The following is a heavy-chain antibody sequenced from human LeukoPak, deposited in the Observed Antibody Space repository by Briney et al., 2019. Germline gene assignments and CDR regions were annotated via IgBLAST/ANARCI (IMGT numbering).Heavy chain of an antibody. CDR1: GFTFSSYE. D-gene: IGHD3-9*01. J-gene: IGHJ6*04. V-gene: IGHV3-48*03. CDR3: ARRYDILTGYGYYYYYGMGV. CDR2: ISSSGSTI. Sequence: GGSLRLSCAASGFTFSSYEMNWVRQAPGKGLEWVSYISSSGSTIYCADSVKGRFTISRDNAKNSLYLQMNSLRAEDTAVYYCARRYDILTGYGYYYYYGMGVWGKAATVTVSS.